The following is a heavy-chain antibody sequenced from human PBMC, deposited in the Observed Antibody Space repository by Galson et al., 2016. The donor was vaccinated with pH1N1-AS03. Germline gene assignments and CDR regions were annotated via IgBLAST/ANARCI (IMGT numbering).Heavy chain of an antibody. J-gene: IGHJ3*02. CDR1: GFTFSDVW. D-gene: IGHD3-22*01. Sequence: SLRLSCAASGFTFSDVWMSWVRQAPGEGLEWVGRIKSKTDGGTTDYAAPVKGRFTISRDDSKNTLYLQMNTLKSEDTAVYYCRVVAENDAFDMWAKGQWSPSLQ. CDR2: IKSKTDGGTT. V-gene: IGHV3-15*01. CDR3: RVVAENDAFDM.